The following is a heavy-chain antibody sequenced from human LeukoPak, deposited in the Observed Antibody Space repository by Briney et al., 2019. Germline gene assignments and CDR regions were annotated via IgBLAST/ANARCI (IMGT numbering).Heavy chain of an antibody. Sequence: PSQTLSLTCAVSGGSISSGGYSWSWIRQPPGKGLEWIGYIYHSGSTYYNPSLKSRVTISVDRSKNQFSLKLSSVTAADTAVYYCARDLGHYDFWSGYYADAFDIWGQGTMVTVSS. V-gene: IGHV4-30-2*01. CDR1: GGSISSGGYS. CDR2: IYHSGST. J-gene: IGHJ3*02. D-gene: IGHD3-3*01. CDR3: ARDLGHYDFWSGYYADAFDI.